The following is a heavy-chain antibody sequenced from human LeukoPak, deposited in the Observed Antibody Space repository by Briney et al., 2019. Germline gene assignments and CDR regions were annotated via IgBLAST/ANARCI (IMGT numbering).Heavy chain of an antibody. CDR2: IYYSGST. V-gene: IGHV4-31*03. D-gene: IGHD4-17*01. CDR1: GGSISSGGYY. J-gene: IGHJ4*02. CDR3: ATGYGDFRVEGRYFYS. Sequence: SQTLSLTCTVSGGSISSGGYYWSWICQHPGKGLEWIGYIYYSGSTYYNPSLKSRVTISVDTSKNQFSLKLSSVTAADTAVYYCATGYGDFRVEGRYFYSWGQGTLVTVSS.